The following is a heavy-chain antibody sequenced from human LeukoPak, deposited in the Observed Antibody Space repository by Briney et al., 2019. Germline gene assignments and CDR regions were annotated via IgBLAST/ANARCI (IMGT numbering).Heavy chain of an antibody. CDR2: IWYDGTNK. CDR1: GFTFSSFG. CDR3: ATFRGTNWFDP. D-gene: IGHD3-10*01. J-gene: IGHJ5*02. V-gene: IGHV3-33*01. Sequence: GRSLRLSCAASGFTFSSFGMHWVRQAPGKGLEWVAVIWYDGTNKNYADSVKGRFTIPRDNSKNMLYLQMSSLRAEDTAVYYCATFRGTNWFDPWGQGTLVTVSP.